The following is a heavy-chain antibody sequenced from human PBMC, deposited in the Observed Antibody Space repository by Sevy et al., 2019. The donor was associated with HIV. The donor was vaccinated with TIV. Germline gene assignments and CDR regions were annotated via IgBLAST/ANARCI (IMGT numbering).Heavy chain of an antibody. Sequence: ASVKVSCRTSGYTFTTYDINWVRQATGQGLEWMVWMNPSRGNTGSAQKFQGRLTMTRDTSTSPANMELSSLESQDTASSYCARRRGFGELLGLGYWGQGTLVTVSS. J-gene: IGHJ4*02. CDR2: MNPSRGNT. V-gene: IGHV1-8*01. CDR1: GYTFTTYD. D-gene: IGHD3-10*01. CDR3: ARRRGFGELLGLGY.